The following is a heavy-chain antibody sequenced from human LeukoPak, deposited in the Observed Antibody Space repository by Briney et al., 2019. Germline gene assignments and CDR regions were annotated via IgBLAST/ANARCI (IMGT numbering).Heavy chain of an antibody. J-gene: IGHJ5*02. Sequence: TSETLSLTCTVSGGSISSYYWSWIRQPPGKGLEWIGYIYYSGSTNYNPSLKSRVTISVDTSKNQFSLKLSSVTAADTAVYYCARRVVGATPSWFDPWGQGTLVTVSS. CDR3: ARRVVGATPSWFDP. CDR1: GGSISSYY. D-gene: IGHD1-26*01. CDR2: IYYSGST. V-gene: IGHV4-59*01.